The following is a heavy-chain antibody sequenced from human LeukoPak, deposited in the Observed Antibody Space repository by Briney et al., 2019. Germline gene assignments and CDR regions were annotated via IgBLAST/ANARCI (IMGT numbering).Heavy chain of an antibody. D-gene: IGHD3-22*01. V-gene: IGHV4-4*08. CDR3: ARRAYFDSSGYSPTSGYFDL. CDR2: IYSNGIT. J-gene: IGHJ2*01. CDR1: GGSIFSSY. Sequence: SETLSLTCTVSGGSIFSSYWVWIRQSPGKGLEWLGYIYSNGITHYSPSLRGRGTISIATSKNQFSLRLASVTAADTAIYYCARRAYFDSSGYSPTSGYFDLWGRGTLVTISS.